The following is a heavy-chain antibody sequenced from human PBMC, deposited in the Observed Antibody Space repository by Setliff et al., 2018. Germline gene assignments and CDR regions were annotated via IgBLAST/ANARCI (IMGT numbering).Heavy chain of an antibody. D-gene: IGHD6-19*01. CDR3: ARDRWAVAGTGKFDY. CDR2: IIPIFGTA. Sequence: SVKVSCKASGYTFINYEINWVRQAPGQGLEWMGGIIPIFGTANYAQKFQGRVTITTDESTSTAYMELRSLRSDDTAVYYCARDRWAVAGTGKFDYWGQGTLVTVSS. V-gene: IGHV1-69*05. J-gene: IGHJ4*02. CDR1: GYTFINYE.